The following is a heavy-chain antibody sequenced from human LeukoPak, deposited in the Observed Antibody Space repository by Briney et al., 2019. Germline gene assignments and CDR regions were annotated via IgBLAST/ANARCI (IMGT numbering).Heavy chain of an antibody. J-gene: IGHJ3*02. Sequence: GGSLRLSCAASGFTFSDYYMSWIRQAPGKGLEWVSYISSSGSTIYYADSVKGRFTISRDNAKNSLYLQMNSLRAEDTAVYYCARDQGSSWFDAFDIWGQGTMVTVSS. CDR1: GFTFSDYY. V-gene: IGHV3-11*01. D-gene: IGHD6-13*01. CDR2: ISSSGSTI. CDR3: ARDQGSSWFDAFDI.